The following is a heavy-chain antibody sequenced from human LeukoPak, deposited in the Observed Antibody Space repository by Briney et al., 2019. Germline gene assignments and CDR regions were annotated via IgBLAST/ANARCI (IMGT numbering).Heavy chain of an antibody. V-gene: IGHV3-30-3*01. J-gene: IGHJ4*02. Sequence: GGSLRLSCAASGFTFSSYAMHWVRQAPGKGLEWVAVISYDGSNKYYADSVKGRFTISRDNSKNTLYLQMNSLRAEDTAVYYCARPIVVVPAAKGGDYWGQGTLVTVSS. D-gene: IGHD2-2*01. CDR3: ARPIVVVPAAKGGDY. CDR1: GFTFSSYA. CDR2: ISYDGSNK.